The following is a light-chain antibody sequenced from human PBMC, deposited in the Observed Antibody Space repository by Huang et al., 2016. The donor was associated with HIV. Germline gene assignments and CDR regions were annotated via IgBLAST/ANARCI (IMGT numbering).Light chain of an antibody. CDR3: QQYNTFWT. Sequence: DIQMTQSPSILSASVGDRVTITCRASHSVSTWVAWYQQKPGQPPKRLIYKSSTLESGVPSRFGGSGSGTEFTLTISSLQPDDYATYYCQQYNTFWTFGQGTKV. CDR2: KSS. CDR1: HSVSTW. V-gene: IGKV1-5*03. J-gene: IGKJ1*01.